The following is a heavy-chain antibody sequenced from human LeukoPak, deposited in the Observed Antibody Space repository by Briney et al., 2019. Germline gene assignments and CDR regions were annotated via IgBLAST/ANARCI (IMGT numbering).Heavy chain of an antibody. CDR1: GDSISYFY. CDR3: ARDRTGRNTAQDDY. CDR2: ISGSGST. D-gene: IGHD5-18*01. V-gene: IGHV4-4*07. Sequence: SETLSLTCSVSGDSISYFYWSWIRQAAGKGLEWIGRISGSGSTDYNASLKSRVTMSVDTSKNQLSLKLTSVTAADTAVYYCARDRTGRNTAQDDYWGQGTLVTVSS. J-gene: IGHJ4*02.